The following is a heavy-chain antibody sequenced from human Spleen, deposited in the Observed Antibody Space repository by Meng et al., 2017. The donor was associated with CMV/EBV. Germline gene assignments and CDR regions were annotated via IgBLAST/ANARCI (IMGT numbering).Heavy chain of an antibody. CDR1: GFTFSSYA. CDR3: ARDHGGTGAYNDFWSGYFDY. J-gene: IGHJ4*02. D-gene: IGHD3-3*01. Sequence: GGSLRLSCAASGFTFSSYAMHWVRQAPGKGLEWVAVISYDGSNKYYADSVKGRFTISRDKSKNTLYLQMNSLRTDDTAVYYCARDHGGTGAYNDFWSGYFDYWGQGTLVTVS. V-gene: IGHV3-30-3*01. CDR2: ISYDGSNK.